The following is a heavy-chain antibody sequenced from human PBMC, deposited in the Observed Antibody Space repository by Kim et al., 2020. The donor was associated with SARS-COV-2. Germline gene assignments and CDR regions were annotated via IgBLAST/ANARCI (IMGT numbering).Heavy chain of an antibody. D-gene: IGHD3-16*01. CDR1: GFTFGDYA. CDR2: IRSKAYGGTT. CDR3: TGHFGSLYYYYGMDV. J-gene: IGHJ6*02. Sequence: GGSLRLSCTASGFTFGDYAMSWFRQAPGKGLEWVGFIRSKAYGGTTEYAASVKGRFTISRDDSKSIAYLQMNSLKTEDTAVYYCTGHFGSLYYYYGMDVWGQGTTVTVSS. V-gene: IGHV3-49*03.